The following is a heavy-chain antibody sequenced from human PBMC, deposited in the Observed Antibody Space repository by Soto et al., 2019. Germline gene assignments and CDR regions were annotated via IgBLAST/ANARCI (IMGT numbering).Heavy chain of an antibody. Sequence: GGSLRLSCAASGFTFSSYGMHWVRQAPGKGLEWVAFISSNRSNKYYADSVKGRFTISRDNAKNSLYLQMNSLRAEDTAVYYCASRRFDPWGQGTLVTVSS. CDR1: GFTFSSYG. V-gene: IGHV3-30*02. CDR2: ISSNRSNK. J-gene: IGHJ5*02. CDR3: ASRRFDP.